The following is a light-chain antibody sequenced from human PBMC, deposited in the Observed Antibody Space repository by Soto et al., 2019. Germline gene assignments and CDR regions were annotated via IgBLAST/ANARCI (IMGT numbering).Light chain of an antibody. CDR2: WAS. CDR1: HSGLYSYNNKNY. J-gene: IGKJ4*01. V-gene: IGKV4-1*01. Sequence: DIGMTQSQYSVALSLGERATINCKSSHSGLYSYNNKNYLAWYQQKRGQPPKVLISWASTRESGVPDRFRGSGSGTDFTLTISSMQAEDVAVYYCQQYDSSPLTFGGGTKVDIK. CDR3: QQYDSSPLT.